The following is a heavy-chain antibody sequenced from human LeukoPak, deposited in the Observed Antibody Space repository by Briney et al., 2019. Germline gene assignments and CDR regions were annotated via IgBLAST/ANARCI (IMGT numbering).Heavy chain of an antibody. CDR3: ARDRSGSYLNWFDP. Sequence: GASVKVSCKASGYTFTGYYMHWVRQAPGQGLEWMGWINPNSGGANYAQKFQGRVTMTRDTSISTAYMELSRLRSDDTAVYYCARDRSGSYLNWFDPWGQGTLVTVSS. D-gene: IGHD1-26*01. CDR2: INPNSGGA. J-gene: IGHJ5*02. V-gene: IGHV1-2*02. CDR1: GYTFTGYY.